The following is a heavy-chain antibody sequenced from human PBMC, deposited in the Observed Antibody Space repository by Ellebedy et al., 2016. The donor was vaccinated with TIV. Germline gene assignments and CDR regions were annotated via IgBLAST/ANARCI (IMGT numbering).Heavy chain of an antibody. Sequence: AASVKVSCKASGYTFTSYAMHWVRQAPGQRLEWMGWINTGNGDTKYSQKFQGRVTITRDTSANTADMELSSLGSEDTAVYYCARDLPECSGGSCYYGWFDPWGQGTLVTVSS. CDR3: ARDLPECSGGSCYYGWFDP. V-gene: IGHV1-3*04. CDR1: GYTFTSYA. CDR2: INTGNGDT. D-gene: IGHD2-15*01. J-gene: IGHJ5*02.